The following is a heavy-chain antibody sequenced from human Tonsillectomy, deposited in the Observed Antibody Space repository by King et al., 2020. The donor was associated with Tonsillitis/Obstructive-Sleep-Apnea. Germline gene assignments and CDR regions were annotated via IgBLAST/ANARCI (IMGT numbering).Heavy chain of an antibody. V-gene: IGHV4-31*03. Sequence: QLQESGLGLVKPSQTLSLTCTVSGGSISSGGYYWSWVRQHPGKGLEWIGYIYYSGSTYYNPSLRSRVAISVDTSNSQFSLRLSSVTAADTAVYYCARSDSTSSPIDYWGPGTLVTVSS. CDR1: GGSISSGGYY. D-gene: IGHD6-6*01. CDR2: IYYSGST. J-gene: IGHJ4*02. CDR3: ARSDSTSSPIDY.